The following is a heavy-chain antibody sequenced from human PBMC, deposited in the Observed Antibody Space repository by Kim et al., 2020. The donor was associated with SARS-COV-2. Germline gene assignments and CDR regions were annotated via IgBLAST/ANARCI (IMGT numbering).Heavy chain of an antibody. CDR3: ARGEDSWYSDS. J-gene: IGHJ4*02. D-gene: IGHD6-13*01. CDR2: IIPVTEIA. V-gene: IGHV1-69*10. CDR1: GGTFSTFA. Sequence: SVKVSCKASGGTFSTFAISWVRQAPGQGLQWMGGIIPVTEIANYAQKFQGRVTITADESTNTAYMELSSLRSDDTAIYYYARGEDSWYSDSWGQGTLITVSS.